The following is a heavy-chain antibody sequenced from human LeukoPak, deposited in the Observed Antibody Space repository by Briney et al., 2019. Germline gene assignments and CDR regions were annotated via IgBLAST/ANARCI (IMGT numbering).Heavy chain of an antibody. CDR2: ISGSGGNT. J-gene: IGHJ4*02. V-gene: IGHV3-23*01. CDR1: GFSFTTYA. CDR3: VQRGVAGKAPRSYFDC. Sequence: GGSLRLSCAATGFSFTTYAVSWVRQVPGRGLEWVSGISGSGGNTYYADSVKGRFTISRDSSKNTLYLQMNSLRVEDTAVYYCVQRGVAGKAPRSYFDCWGQGTLVTVSS. D-gene: IGHD6-19*01.